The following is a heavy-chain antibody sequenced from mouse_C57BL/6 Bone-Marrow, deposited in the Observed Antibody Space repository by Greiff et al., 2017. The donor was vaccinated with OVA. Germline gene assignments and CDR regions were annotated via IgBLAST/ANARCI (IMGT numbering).Heavy chain of an antibody. CDR2: IYPRSGNT. D-gene: IGHD2-10*02. CDR3: ARGVWLSPFAY. Sequence: LQESGAELARPGASVKLSCKASGYTFTSYGISWVKQRTGQGLEWIGEIYPRSGNTYYNEKFKGKATLTADKSSSTAYMELRSLTSEDSAVYFCARGVWLSPFAYWGQGTLVTVSA. V-gene: IGHV1-81*01. CDR1: GYTFTSYG. J-gene: IGHJ3*01.